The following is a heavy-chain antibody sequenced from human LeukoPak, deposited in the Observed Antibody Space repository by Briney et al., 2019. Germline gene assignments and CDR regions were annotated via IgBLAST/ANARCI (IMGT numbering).Heavy chain of an antibody. CDR1: GGSISSYY. Sequence: KSSETLSLTCTVSGGSISSYYWSWIRQPPGKGLERIGYIYYSGSTNYNPSLKSRVTISVDTSKNQFSLKLSSVTAADTAVYYCARVRGSYYSLYFDYWGQGTLVTVSS. D-gene: IGHD1-26*01. V-gene: IGHV4-59*01. CDR3: ARVRGSYYSLYFDY. J-gene: IGHJ4*02. CDR2: IYYSGST.